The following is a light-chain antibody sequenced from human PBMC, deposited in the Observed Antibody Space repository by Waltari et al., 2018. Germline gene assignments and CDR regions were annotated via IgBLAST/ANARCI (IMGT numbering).Light chain of an antibody. V-gene: IGLV2-23*01. CDR1: KSDVGSYNF. CDR3: SSYAGDNIVV. Sequence: QSALTQPASVSGSLGQSITISCTGTKSDVGSYNFVSWPQQHPGKAPKLLLYGATKRPSGVSTRFSGSKSGNTASMTISGLQAEDEADYYCSSYAGDNIVVFGGGTRLTVV. J-gene: IGLJ2*01. CDR2: GAT.